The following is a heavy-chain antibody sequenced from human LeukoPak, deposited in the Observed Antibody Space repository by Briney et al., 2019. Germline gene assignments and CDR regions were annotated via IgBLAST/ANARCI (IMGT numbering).Heavy chain of an antibody. V-gene: IGHV1-69-2*01. CDR3: ATDWTAYDSSGYNWFDP. D-gene: IGHD3-22*01. J-gene: IGHJ5*02. CDR1: GYTFTDYR. Sequence: ASVKVSCKVSGYTFTDYRMHWVQQAPGKGLEWMGLVDREDGETIYAEKFQGRVTITADTSTDTAYMEMSSLRSEDTAVHYCATDWTAYDSSGYNWFDPWGQGTLVTVSS. CDR2: VDREDGET.